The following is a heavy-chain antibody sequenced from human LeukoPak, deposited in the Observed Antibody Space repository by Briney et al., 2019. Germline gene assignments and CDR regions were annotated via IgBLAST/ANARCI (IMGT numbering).Heavy chain of an antibody. V-gene: IGHV7-4-1*02. Sequence: RGAAVKVSCKASAYTFDNDAMNWVRQAPGQGPEWMGWINTNTGNQTYAQGFTGRFVFSLDTSVSTAYLQISSLKPEDTAVYYCVRVKVGITNRFDDWGQGTLVTVSS. CDR3: VRVKVGITNRFDD. CDR1: AYTFDNDA. J-gene: IGHJ4*02. CDR2: INTNTGNQ. D-gene: IGHD1-26*01.